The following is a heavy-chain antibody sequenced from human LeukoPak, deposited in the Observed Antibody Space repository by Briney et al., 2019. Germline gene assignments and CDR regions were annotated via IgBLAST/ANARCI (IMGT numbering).Heavy chain of an antibody. V-gene: IGHV3-23*01. CDR2: ISDSGGRT. D-gene: IGHD2-2*01. CDR1: GITLSNYG. Sequence: PGGSLRLSCAVSGITLSNYGMSWVRQAPGKGLEWVAGISDSGGRTNYADSVKGRFTISRDNPKNTLYLQMNSLRAEDTAVYYCATLVVVPAANLYWGQGTLVTVSS. J-gene: IGHJ4*02. CDR3: ATLVVVPAANLY.